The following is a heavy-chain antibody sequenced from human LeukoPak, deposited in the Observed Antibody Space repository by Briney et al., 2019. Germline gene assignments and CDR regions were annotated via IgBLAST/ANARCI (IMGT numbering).Heavy chain of an antibody. Sequence: SETLSLTCTVSGGSVSSGGYYWSWIRQPPGKGLEWIGYIDYSGSTYDNPSLKSRVTISVDTSKNQFSLKLSSVTAADTAVYYCARDREWELQSLRYFDYWGQGTLITVSS. CDR2: IDYSGST. V-gene: IGHV4-61*08. J-gene: IGHJ4*02. CDR3: ARDREWELQSLRYFDY. CDR1: GGSVSSGGYY. D-gene: IGHD1-26*01.